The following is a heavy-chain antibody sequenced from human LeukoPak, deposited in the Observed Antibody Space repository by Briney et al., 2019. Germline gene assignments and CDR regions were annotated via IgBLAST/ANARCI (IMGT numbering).Heavy chain of an antibody. CDR1: GGSFSGYY. D-gene: IGHD2-15*01. CDR2: INHSGST. Sequence: SGTLSLTCAVYGGSFSGYYWSWIRQPPGKGLEWIGEINHSGSTNYNPSLKSRVTISVDTPKNQFSLKLSSVTAADTAVYYCARARGGSPPDYYYYGMDVWGQGTTVTVSS. V-gene: IGHV4-34*01. CDR3: ARARGGSPPDYYYYGMDV. J-gene: IGHJ6*02.